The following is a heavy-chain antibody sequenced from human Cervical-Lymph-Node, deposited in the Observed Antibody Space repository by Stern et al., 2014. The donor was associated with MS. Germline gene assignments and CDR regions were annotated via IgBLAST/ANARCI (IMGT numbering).Heavy chain of an antibody. D-gene: IGHD3-16*02. CDR3: ARDAKYDYVWGSYRFLH. J-gene: IGHJ4*02. CDR2: ISAYHGKT. Sequence: QVQLLQPGAEVKKPGASVRLSCKASGYTFKSYGISWVRQAPGQGLEWMGWISAYHGKTKYAQNFQGRLTMSTDTSTSPAYMELRSLRSDDTAVYYCARDAKYDYVWGSYRFLHWGQGTLVTVSS. CDR1: GYTFKSYG. V-gene: IGHV1-18*01.